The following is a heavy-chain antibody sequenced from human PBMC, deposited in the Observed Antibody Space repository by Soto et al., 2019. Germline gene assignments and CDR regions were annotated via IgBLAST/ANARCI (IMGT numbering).Heavy chain of an antibody. D-gene: IGHD1-26*01. CDR2: IYYSGTT. CDR3: ARAVSGSYLDS. J-gene: IGHJ4*02. V-gene: IGHV4-31*03. CDR1: GGPITTCCHF. Sequence: SETLSLTCTVPGGPITTCCHFWSWIRRSPGKGLEWIAYIYYSGTTHYNPSLKSRVTISIDTSKKQFSLNLSSVTAADTAVYYCARAVSGSYLDSWGQGTLVTVSS.